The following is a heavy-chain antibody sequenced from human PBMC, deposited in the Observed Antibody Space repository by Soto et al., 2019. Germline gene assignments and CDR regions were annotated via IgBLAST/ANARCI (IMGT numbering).Heavy chain of an antibody. Sequence: SETLSLTCTVSGASLSSGSYYWSWIRQPPGKGLEWIGYFYYTGTTKYNPSLESRVTISADTSKNQFSLNLTSVTAADTAVYYCARISYWVKDYWGQGALVTV. D-gene: IGHD2-8*02. J-gene: IGHJ4*02. CDR1: GASLSSGSYY. CDR2: FYYTGTT. CDR3: ARISYWVKDY. V-gene: IGHV4-61*01.